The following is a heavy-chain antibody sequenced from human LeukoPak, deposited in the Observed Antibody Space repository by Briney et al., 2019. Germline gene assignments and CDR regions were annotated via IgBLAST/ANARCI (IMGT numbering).Heavy chain of an antibody. V-gene: IGHV4-38-2*02. CDR3: ARDGEMATINYFDY. D-gene: IGHD5-24*01. CDR1: GYSISSGYY. J-gene: IGHJ4*02. CDR2: IYHSGST. Sequence: SETLSLTCTVSGYSISSGYYWGWIRQPPGKGLEWIGSIYHSGSTYYNPSLKSRVTISVDTSKNQFSLKLSSVTAADTAVYYCARDGEMATINYFDYWGQGTLVTVSS.